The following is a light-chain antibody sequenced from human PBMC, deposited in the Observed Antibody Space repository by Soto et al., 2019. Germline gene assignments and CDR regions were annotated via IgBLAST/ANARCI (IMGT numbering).Light chain of an antibody. J-gene: IGKJ2*01. CDR2: ESS. V-gene: IGKV3-15*01. CDR1: QSVSSN. Sequence: EVVMTQSPATLSLSPGERATLSCRASQSVSSNLVWYQQKPGQAPRLLIYESSTRSTGIPARFSGSGSGTEFTLTISSLQSEDCALYFCQPCNNCPYTFGHGTKLEIK. CDR3: QPCNNCPYT.